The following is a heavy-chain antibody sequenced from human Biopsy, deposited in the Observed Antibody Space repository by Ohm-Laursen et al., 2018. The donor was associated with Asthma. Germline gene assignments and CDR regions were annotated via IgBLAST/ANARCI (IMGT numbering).Heavy chain of an antibody. D-gene: IGHD1-1*01. CDR3: AKESGSNYAFDI. J-gene: IGHJ3*02. V-gene: IGHV3-30-3*01. Sequence: SLRLSCTASKSPIRTFALHWVRQAPGKGLEWVALISSDGSDQYFADSVKGRFTISRDSSKNTLYLQMNSLRAEDTAVYYCAKESGSNYAFDIWGQGTMVTVSS. CDR2: ISSDGSDQ. CDR1: KSPIRTFA.